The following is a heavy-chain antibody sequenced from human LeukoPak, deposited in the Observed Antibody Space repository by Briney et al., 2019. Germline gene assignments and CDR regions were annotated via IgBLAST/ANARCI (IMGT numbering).Heavy chain of an antibody. Sequence: GGSLRLSCAASGFTFSSYWMSWVRQAPGKGLEWVANINKDGGEKYYVDSVKGRFTISRDNAKNSLYLQMNSLRAEDTAVYYCAKDLGYSGYAGDYWGQGTLVTVSS. J-gene: IGHJ4*02. CDR1: GFTFSSYW. CDR2: INKDGGEK. CDR3: AKDLGYSGYAGDY. V-gene: IGHV3-7*03. D-gene: IGHD5-12*01.